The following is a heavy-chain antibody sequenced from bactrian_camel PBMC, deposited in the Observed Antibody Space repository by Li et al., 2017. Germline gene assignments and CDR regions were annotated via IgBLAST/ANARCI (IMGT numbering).Heavy chain of an antibody. CDR3: AAVQGGSWPSTNY. V-gene: IGHV3S40*01. J-gene: IGHJ4*01. D-gene: IGHD2*01. Sequence: DVQLVESGGGLVQPGGSLRLSCAASGFEFSNFDLSWVRQAPGKGLEWVSSINRGGDTTYYASSVKGRSTISRDNTKNTLYLQMNSLKTEDTAVYYCAAVQGGSWPSTNYWGQGTQVTVS. CDR1: GFEFSNFD. CDR2: INRGGDTT.